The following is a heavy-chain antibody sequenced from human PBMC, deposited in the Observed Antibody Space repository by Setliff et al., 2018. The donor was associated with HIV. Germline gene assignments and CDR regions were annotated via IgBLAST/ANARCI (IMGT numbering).Heavy chain of an antibody. CDR2: IYYSGST. J-gene: IGHJ6*03. Sequence: PSETLSLTCTVSGGSISSHYWSWIRQPPGKGLEWIGYIYYSGSTYYTPSLNSRVTISVDTSKNQFSLKLSSVTAADTAVYYCARGYPGIAVAGLSYYYYYYMDVWGKGTTVTVSS. CDR3: ARGYPGIAVAGLSYYYYYYMDV. V-gene: IGHV4-59*11. CDR1: GGSISSHY. D-gene: IGHD6-19*01.